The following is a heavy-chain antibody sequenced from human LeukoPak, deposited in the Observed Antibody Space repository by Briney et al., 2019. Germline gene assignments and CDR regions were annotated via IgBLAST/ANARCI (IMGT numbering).Heavy chain of an antibody. CDR2: IYYSGST. CDR1: GGSISSGGYY. CDR3: ARRLSGSYAFDY. Sequence: PSETLSLTCTVSGGSISSGGYYWSWIRQHPGKGLEWIGYIYYSGSTNYNPSLKSRVTISVDTSKDQFSLKLSSVTAADTAVYYCARRLSGSYAFDYWGQGTLVTVSS. V-gene: IGHV4-31*03. J-gene: IGHJ4*02. D-gene: IGHD1-26*01.